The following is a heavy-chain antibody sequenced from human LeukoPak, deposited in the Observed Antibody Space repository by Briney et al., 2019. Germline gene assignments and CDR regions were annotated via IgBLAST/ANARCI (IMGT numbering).Heavy chain of an antibody. CDR1: GYSFNNCW. CDR3: ARMGCSWNRGDY. Sequence: GESLKIASRGSGYSFNNCWIGWVRQMPGKGLEWMGIIYPGDSDTRYSPSFQGQVTISADKSINTAYLQWNSLKTPDTAMYYCARMGCSWNRGDYWGQGTLVTVSS. V-gene: IGHV5-51*01. J-gene: IGHJ4*02. D-gene: IGHD6-13*01. CDR2: IYPGDSDT.